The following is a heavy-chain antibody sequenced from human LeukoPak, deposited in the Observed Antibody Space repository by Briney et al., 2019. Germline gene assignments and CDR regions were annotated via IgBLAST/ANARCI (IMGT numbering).Heavy chain of an antibody. CDR3: ARVGIDTARYYGMDV. CDR2: IIPILGIA. V-gene: IGHV1-69*04. D-gene: IGHD5-18*01. J-gene: IGHJ6*02. Sequence: AASVKVSCKASGGTFSSYAISWVRQAPGQGLEWMGRIIPILGIANYAQKFQGRVTITADKSTSTAYMELSSLRSEDTAVYYCARVGIDTARYYGMDVWGQGTTVTVSS. CDR1: GGTFSSYA.